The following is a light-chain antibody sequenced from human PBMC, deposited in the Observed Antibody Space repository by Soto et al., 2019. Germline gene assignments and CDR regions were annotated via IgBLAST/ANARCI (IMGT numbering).Light chain of an antibody. CDR3: QQYYDFRT. Sequence: QMTQSPSTLSGSVGDRVTITCRASQGVSTWLAWYQHKPSQAPKLLIYEASKLQSGVPSRFSASGSVRDFTLTITSLQPEDSATYYCQQYYDFRTFGQGTKVEI. CDR1: QGVSTW. V-gene: IGKV1-5*03. CDR2: EAS. J-gene: IGKJ1*01.